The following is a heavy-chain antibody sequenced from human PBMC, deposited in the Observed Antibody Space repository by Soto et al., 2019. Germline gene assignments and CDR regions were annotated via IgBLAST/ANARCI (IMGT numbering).Heavy chain of an antibody. V-gene: IGHV4-4*07. Sequence: PXETRWRTGTVSGGRIKGYDWSWIRQPAGKGLEWIGRTSTSGSTNYNPSLKTRLTMSVDTSNNQFSLKLSSVTAADTDVYYCATEWRDLTGYYIHYWGQGTLL. D-gene: IGHD3-9*01. J-gene: IGHJ4*02. CDR1: GGRIKGYD. CDR2: TSTSGST. CDR3: ATEWRDLTGYYIHY.